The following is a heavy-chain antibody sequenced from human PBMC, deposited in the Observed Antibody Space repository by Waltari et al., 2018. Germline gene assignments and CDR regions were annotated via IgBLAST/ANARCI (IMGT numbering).Heavy chain of an antibody. CDR1: GGSISSYY. V-gene: IGHV4-59*01. CDR3: ARAGYSSSHHGMDV. D-gene: IGHD6-13*01. Sequence: QVQLQESGPGLVKPSETLSLTCTVSGGSISSYYWSWIRQPPGKGLEWIGYIYYSGSTNYNPSLKSRGTISVDTSKNQFSLKLSSVTAADTAVYYCARAGYSSSHHGMDVWGQGTTVTVSS. J-gene: IGHJ6*02. CDR2: IYYSGST.